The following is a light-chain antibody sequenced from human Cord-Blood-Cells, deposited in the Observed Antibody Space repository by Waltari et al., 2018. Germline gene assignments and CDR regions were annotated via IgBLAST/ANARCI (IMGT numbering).Light chain of an antibody. CDR2: GAS. CDR3: QQYNNWPLT. Sequence: IVMTQSPATLSVSPGERATLTCTASQSVSRHLAWYQQKPGQAPRLLIYGASTRATGIPARFSGSGSGTEFTLTISSLQSEDFAVYYCQQYNNWPLTFGGGTKVEIK. CDR1: QSVSRH. J-gene: IGKJ4*01. V-gene: IGKV3-15*01.